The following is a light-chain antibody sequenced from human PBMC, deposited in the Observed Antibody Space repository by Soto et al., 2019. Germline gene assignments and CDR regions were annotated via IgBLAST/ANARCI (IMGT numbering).Light chain of an antibody. Sequence: EIVLTQSPAILSLSPGERATLSCRASQSVGTDLAWYQQKPGQAPRLLIYDASNRATGIPARFSGNGSGTDFTLTISSLEPEDLAVYYCQQHRNWPPLTFGGGTKVEI. CDR2: DAS. CDR1: QSVGTD. CDR3: QQHRNWPPLT. J-gene: IGKJ4*01. V-gene: IGKV3-11*01.